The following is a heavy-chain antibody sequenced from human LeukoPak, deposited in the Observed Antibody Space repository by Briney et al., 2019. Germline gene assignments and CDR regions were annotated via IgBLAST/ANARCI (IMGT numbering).Heavy chain of an antibody. Sequence: GGSLRLSCAASGFTFSSYSMNWVRQAPGKGLEWVSSISSSNSYIYYADSVKGRFTISRDNSKKTVYLQMSSLTIEDTAVYYCAKEPGEGGSAFDYWGQGTLVTVYS. V-gene: IGHV3-21*01. CDR2: ISSSNSYI. CDR3: AKEPGEGGSAFDY. CDR1: GFTFSSYS. D-gene: IGHD3-16*01. J-gene: IGHJ4*02.